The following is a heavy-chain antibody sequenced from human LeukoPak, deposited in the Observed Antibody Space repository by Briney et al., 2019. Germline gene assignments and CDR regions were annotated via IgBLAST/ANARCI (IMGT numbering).Heavy chain of an antibody. CDR1: GYTLTELS. CDR2: FDPEDGET. V-gene: IGHV1-24*01. D-gene: IGHD3-10*01. CDR3: ATPYGSGSYYPGQAFDI. J-gene: IGHJ3*02. Sequence: GASVKVSCKVSGYTLTELSMHWVRQAPGKGLEWMGGFDPEDGETIYAQKFQGRVTMAEDTSTDTAYMELSSLRSEGTAVYYCATPYGSGSYYPGQAFDIWGQGTMVTVSS.